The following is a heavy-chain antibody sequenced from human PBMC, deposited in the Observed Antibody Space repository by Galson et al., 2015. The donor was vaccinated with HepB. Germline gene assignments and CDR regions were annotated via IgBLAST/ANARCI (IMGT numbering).Heavy chain of an antibody. CDR2: ISSDGSKN. V-gene: IGHV3-30*09. J-gene: IGHJ5*01. CDR3: ARAENCGGGECWLVDS. D-gene: IGHD2-21*01. Sequence: SLRLSCAASGFTFRTYTFHWFRQAPGKGLERVALISSDGSKNNYADSARGRFAISRDNSWNTVYLQMSSLRPEDTAVYYCARAENCGGGECWLVDSWGLGTLVTVSS. CDR1: GFTFRTYT.